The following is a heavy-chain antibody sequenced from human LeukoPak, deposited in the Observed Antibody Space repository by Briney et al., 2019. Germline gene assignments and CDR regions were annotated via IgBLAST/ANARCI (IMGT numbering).Heavy chain of an antibody. Sequence: ASVKVSCKASGYTFTSYYVHWVRQAPGQGLEWMGIINPSGGSTSYAQKFQGRVTMTRDTSTSTVYMELSSLRSEDTAVYYCARERDIVVVPAAALWYWGQGTLVTVSS. CDR2: INPSGGST. V-gene: IGHV1-46*01. CDR1: GYTFTSYY. J-gene: IGHJ4*02. D-gene: IGHD2-2*01. CDR3: ARERDIVVVPAAALWY.